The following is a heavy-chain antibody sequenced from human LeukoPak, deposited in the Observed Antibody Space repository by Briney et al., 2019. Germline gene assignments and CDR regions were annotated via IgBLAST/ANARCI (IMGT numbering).Heavy chain of an antibody. D-gene: IGHD2-2*01. CDR3: ATLNWDDGVVSGFDR. J-gene: IGHJ5*02. Sequence: PGGSLRLSCAASGFSFRNSWMSWVRQAPGKGLEWVANIRQDGNEIYYMDSVKGRFTISRDNAKKSLYLQMNLLRAEDTAVYYRATLNWDDGVVSGFDRWGQGISVTVSS. CDR2: IRQDGNEI. CDR1: GFSFRNSW. V-gene: IGHV3-7*01.